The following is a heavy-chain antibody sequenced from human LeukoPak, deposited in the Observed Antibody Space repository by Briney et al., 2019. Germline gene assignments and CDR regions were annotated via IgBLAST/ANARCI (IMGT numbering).Heavy chain of an antibody. V-gene: IGHV4-59*01. D-gene: IGHD3-16*01. CDR1: GGSISSYY. CDR2: IYYSGST. J-gene: IGHJ5*02. CDR3: ARGSTFGGVIRFDP. Sequence: SETLSLTCTVSGGSISSYYWSWIRQPPGKGLEWLGYIYYSGSTNYNPSLKSRVTISVDTSKNQFSLKLSSVTAADTAVYYCARGSTFGGVIRFDPWGQGTLVTVSS.